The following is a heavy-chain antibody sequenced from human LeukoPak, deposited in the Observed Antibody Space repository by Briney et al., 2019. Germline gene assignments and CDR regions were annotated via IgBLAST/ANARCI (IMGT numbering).Heavy chain of an antibody. Sequence: PGGSLRLSCAASGFTFSTYGMHWVRQAPGKGLEWVAIIWYDGSNKFYADSVKGRFTISRDNSKSTLYLQMNSLRAEDTAVYYCAKDKEGERVPISIAIVRGVAGLDYWGQGTLVTVSS. D-gene: IGHD3-10*01. J-gene: IGHJ4*02. CDR1: GFTFSTYG. CDR2: IWYDGSNK. V-gene: IGHV3-30*02. CDR3: AKDKEGERVPISIAIVRGVAGLDY.